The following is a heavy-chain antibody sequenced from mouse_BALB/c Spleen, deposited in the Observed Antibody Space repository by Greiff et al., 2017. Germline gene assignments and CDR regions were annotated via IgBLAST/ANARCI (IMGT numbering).Heavy chain of an antibody. V-gene: IGHV1-54*03. CDR1: GYAFTNYL. D-gene: IGHD1-1*01. Sequence: VMLVESGAELVRPGTSVKVSCKASGYAFTNYLIEWVKQRPGQGLEWIGVINPGSGGTNYNEKFKGKATLTADKSSSTAYMQLSSLTSDDSAVYFCARRVEDYAMDYWGQGTSVTVSS. CDR3: ARRVEDYAMDY. CDR2: INPGSGGT. J-gene: IGHJ4*01.